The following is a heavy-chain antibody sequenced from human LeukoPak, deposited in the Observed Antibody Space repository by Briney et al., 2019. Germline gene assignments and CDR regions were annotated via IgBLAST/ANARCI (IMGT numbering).Heavy chain of an antibody. V-gene: IGHV3-66*01. CDR1: GFTVSSNY. CDR2: IYSGGNT. CDR3: ARVHLWFGGNWFDP. Sequence: GGSLRLSCAASGFTVSSNYMSWVRQAPGKGLEWVSVIYSGGNTYYADSVKGRFTISRDNSKNTLYLQMNSLRAEDTAVYYCARVHLWFGGNWFDPWGQGTLVTVSS. J-gene: IGHJ5*02. D-gene: IGHD3-10*01.